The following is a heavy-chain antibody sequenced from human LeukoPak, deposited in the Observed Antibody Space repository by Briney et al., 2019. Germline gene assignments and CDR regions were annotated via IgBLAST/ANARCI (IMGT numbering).Heavy chain of an antibody. J-gene: IGHJ4*02. CDR1: GGSISSGGYY. CDR2: IYYSGST. Sequence: SETLSLTCTVSGGSISSGGYYWSWIRQHPGKGLEWIGYIYYSGSTYYNPSLKSRVTISVDTSKNQFSLKLSSVTAADTAVYYCARAYDSSGYYLDYWGQGTLVTVSP. V-gene: IGHV4-31*03. CDR3: ARAYDSSGYYLDY. D-gene: IGHD3-22*01.